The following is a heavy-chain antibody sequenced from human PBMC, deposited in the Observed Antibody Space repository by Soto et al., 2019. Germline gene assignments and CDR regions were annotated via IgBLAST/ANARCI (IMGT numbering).Heavy chain of an antibody. CDR1: GGSVSSGGYY. J-gene: IGHJ4*02. CDR2: IYYSGST. Sequence: SETLSLTCTVSGGSVSSGGYYWSWILQPPGKGLEWIGYIYYSGSTNYNPSLKSRVTISVDTSKNQFSLKLSSVTAADTAVYYCARVAPKSSGSHLFYFDYWGQGTLVTVSS. CDR3: ARVAPKSSGSHLFYFDY. V-gene: IGHV4-61*08. D-gene: IGHD1-26*01.